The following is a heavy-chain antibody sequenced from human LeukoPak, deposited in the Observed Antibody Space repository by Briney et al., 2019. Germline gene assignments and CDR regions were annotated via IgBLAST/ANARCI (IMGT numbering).Heavy chain of an antibody. CDR3: ARQVEYYSGRYAFDI. D-gene: IGHD3-10*01. V-gene: IGHV4-59*08. CDR2: IYYSGST. J-gene: IGHJ3*02. Sequence: PSETLSLTCTVSGGSISSYYWSWIRQPPGKGLEWIGYIYYSGSTNYNPSLKSRVTISVDTSKNQFSLKLSSVTAADTAVYYCARQVEYYSGRYAFDIWGQGTMVTVSS. CDR1: GGSISSYY.